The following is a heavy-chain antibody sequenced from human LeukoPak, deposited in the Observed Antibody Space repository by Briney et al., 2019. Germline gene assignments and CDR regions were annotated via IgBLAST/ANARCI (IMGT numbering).Heavy chain of an antibody. D-gene: IGHD5-12*01. CDR3: ARDLPLSGTFDI. CDR1: GGSISSGFYY. CDR2: IHSSGST. J-gene: IGHJ3*02. V-gene: IGHV4-31*03. Sequence: SETLSLTCTVSGGSISSGFYYWSWFRQHPGKGLEWIGYIHSSGSTYFNPSLKSRVTISVDASKNLFSLKLSSVAAADTAVYYCARDLPLSGTFDIWGQGTMVTVSS.